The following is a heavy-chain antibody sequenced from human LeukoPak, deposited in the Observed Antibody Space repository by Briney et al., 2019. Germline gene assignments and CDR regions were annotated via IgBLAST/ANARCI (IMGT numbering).Heavy chain of an antibody. J-gene: IGHJ5*02. V-gene: IGHV4-59*01. Sequence: SETLSLTCTVSGGSISSYYWSWIRQPPGKGLEWIGYIYYSGSTNYNPSLKSRVTISVDTSKNQFSLKLSSVTAADTTVYYCARVYSSSWYWFDPWGQGTLVTVSS. D-gene: IGHD6-13*01. CDR1: GGSISSYY. CDR2: IYYSGST. CDR3: ARVYSSSWYWFDP.